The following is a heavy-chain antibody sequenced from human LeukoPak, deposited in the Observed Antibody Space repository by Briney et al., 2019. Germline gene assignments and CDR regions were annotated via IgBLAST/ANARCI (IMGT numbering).Heavy chain of an antibody. J-gene: IGHJ5*02. CDR3: ARVKGGYYGPGGP. CDR2: ISAYNGNT. V-gene: IGHV1-18*01. D-gene: IGHD3-10*01. Sequence: ASVKVSCRASGYSFSSYGISWVRQAPGQGLEWMGWISAYNGNTNYAQKLQGRVTMTTDTSTSTAYMELRSLRSEDTAVYYCARVKGGYYGPGGPWGQGTLVTVSS. CDR1: GYSFSSYG.